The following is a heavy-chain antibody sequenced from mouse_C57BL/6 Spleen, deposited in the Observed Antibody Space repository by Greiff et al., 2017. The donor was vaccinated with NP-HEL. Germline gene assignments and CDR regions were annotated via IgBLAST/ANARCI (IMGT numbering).Heavy chain of an antibody. Sequence: VHVKQSGPELVKPGASVKMSCKASGYTFTDYNMHWVKQSHGKSLEWIGYINPNNGGTSYNQKFKGKATLTVNKSSSTAYMELRSLTSEDSAVYYCARWSSTWFAYWGQGTLVTVSA. CDR3: ARWSSTWFAY. D-gene: IGHD1-1*01. V-gene: IGHV1-22*01. J-gene: IGHJ3*01. CDR1: GYTFTDYN. CDR2: INPNNGGT.